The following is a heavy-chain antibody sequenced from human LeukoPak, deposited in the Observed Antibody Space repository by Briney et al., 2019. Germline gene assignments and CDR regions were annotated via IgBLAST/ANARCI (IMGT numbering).Heavy chain of an antibody. D-gene: IGHD1-26*01. V-gene: IGHV3-21*01. CDR2: ITSTSSYI. CDR3: ARDPYSGNYGNYYYYYMDV. CDR1: GFTFSSYE. J-gene: IGHJ6*03. Sequence: GGSLRLSCAASGFTFSSYEMNWVRQAPGKGLEWVSSITSTSSYIYYADSVKGRFTISRDNAKNSLYLQMNSLGAEDTALYFCARDPYSGNYGNYYYYYMDVWGKGTTVTISS.